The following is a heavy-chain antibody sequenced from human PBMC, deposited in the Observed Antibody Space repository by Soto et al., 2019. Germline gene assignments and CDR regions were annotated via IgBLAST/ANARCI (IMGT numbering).Heavy chain of an antibody. D-gene: IGHD3-22*01. V-gene: IGHV3-49*03. CDR2: IRSKAYGGTT. CDR3: TRTAGYYDSSGSYSGYYYYGMDV. CDR1: GFTFGDYA. J-gene: IGHJ6*02. Sequence: GGSLRLSCTASGFTFGDYAMSWFRQAPGKGLEWVGFIRSKAYGGTTEYAASVKGRFTISRDDSKSIAYLQMNSLKTEDTAVFYCTRTAGYYDSSGSYSGYYYYGMDVWGRGTTVTVSS.